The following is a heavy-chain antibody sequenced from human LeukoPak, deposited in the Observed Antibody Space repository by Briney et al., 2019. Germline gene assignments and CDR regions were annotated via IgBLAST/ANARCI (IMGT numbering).Heavy chain of an antibody. CDR1: GYSFTSYW. V-gene: IGHV5-51*01. J-gene: IGHJ6*03. CDR2: IYPGDSDT. D-gene: IGHD6-13*01. Sequence: GESLKISCKGSGYSFTSYWIGWVRQMPGKGLEWMGIIYPGDSDTRYSPSFQGQVTISADKSISTAYLQWSSLKASDTAMYYCARHQGLDRIAAAGSYYYYYMDVWGKGTTVTVSS. CDR3: ARHQGLDRIAAAGSYYYYYMDV.